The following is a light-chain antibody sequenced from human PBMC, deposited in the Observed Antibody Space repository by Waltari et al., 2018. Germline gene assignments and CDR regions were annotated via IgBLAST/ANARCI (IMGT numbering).Light chain of an antibody. J-gene: IGLJ3*02. Sequence: QSALTQPASVSGSPGQSITISCTGTSSDVGDYYYVSWHQHYPGKAPKLMIYDVIKRPEGVSNRFSGSKSGNTASLTISGLQAEDEADYYCSSYTNNSTTLTWVFGGGTKLTVL. CDR2: DVI. V-gene: IGLV2-14*03. CDR3: SSYTNNSTTLTWV. CDR1: SSDVGDYYY.